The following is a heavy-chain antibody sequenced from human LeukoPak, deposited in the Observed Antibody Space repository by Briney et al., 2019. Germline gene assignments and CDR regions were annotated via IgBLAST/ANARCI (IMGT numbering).Heavy chain of an antibody. D-gene: IGHD2-21*01. CDR3: ARQAPFYIHIPGDDAFDI. J-gene: IGHJ3*02. CDR2: IYPNDSNT. Sequence: GESLKISCQASGYSFTNYWIAWVRQMPGKGLDWMGVIYPNDSNTKYNPSFQGQVSMSVDQSIRTAYLQWNNLKASDTAMYYCARQAPFYIHIPGDDAFDIWGQGTMVTVSS. V-gene: IGHV5-51*01. CDR1: GYSFTNYW.